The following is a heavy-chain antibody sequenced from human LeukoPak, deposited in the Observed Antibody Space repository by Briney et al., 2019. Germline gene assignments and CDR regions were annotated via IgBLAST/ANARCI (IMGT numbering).Heavy chain of an antibody. J-gene: IGHJ4*02. V-gene: IGHV3-30*19. CDR3: ARRAEWLQFSYYFDY. CDR2: VDSYAINK. CDR1: GFTFNNYA. Sequence: PAGGSLRLSCAASGFTFNNYAMHWVRQAPGKGLEWVAFVDSYAINKDYADSVKGRFTVSRDNSKNTMYLQMNSLRADDTAVYYCARRAEWLQFSYYFDYWGQGTLVTVSS. D-gene: IGHD5-24*01.